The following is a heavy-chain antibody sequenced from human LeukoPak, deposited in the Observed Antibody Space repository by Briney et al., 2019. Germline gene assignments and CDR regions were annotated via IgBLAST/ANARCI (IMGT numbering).Heavy chain of an antibody. CDR2: INHSGST. D-gene: IGHD6-13*01. CDR3: ARRRLAAAGGSFDY. CDR1: GGSFSGYY. J-gene: IGHJ4*02. V-gene: IGHV4-34*01. Sequence: PSETLSLTCAVYGGSFSGYYWSWIRQPPGKGLEWIGEINHSGSTNYNPSLKSRVTISVDTSKNQFSLKLSSVTAADTAVYYCARRRLAAAGGSFDYWGQGTLVTVSS.